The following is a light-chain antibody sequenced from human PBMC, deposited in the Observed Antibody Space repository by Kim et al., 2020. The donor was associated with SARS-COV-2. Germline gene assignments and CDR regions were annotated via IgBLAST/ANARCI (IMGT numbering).Light chain of an antibody. CDR2: KDT. CDR3: QAWDSSTKGV. V-gene: IGLV3-1*01. J-gene: IGLJ3*02. Sequence: SYELTQPPSVSVSPGQTASITCSGDKLGDKYVWWYQQKPGQSPVLVIYKDTKRPSGIPERFSGSNSGNTATLTISGTQAMDEADYYCQAWDSSTKGVFGG. CDR1: KLGDKY.